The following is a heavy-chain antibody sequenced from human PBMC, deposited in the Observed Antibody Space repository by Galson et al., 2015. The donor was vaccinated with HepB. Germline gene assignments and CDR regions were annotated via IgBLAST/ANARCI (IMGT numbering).Heavy chain of an antibody. CDR1: RFTFSAYA. D-gene: IGHD3-3*01. J-gene: IGHJ3*02. CDR3: AREPDGDFWSADDAFDI. CDR2: MSYDGSHK. V-gene: IGHV3-30*04. Sequence: SLRLSCAASRFTFSAYAMHWVRQAPGKGLEWVAVMSYDGSHKYYADSVKGRFTISRDNSKNTLYLQMNSLTTEDTAVYYCAREPDGDFWSADDAFDIWGQGTLVTVSS.